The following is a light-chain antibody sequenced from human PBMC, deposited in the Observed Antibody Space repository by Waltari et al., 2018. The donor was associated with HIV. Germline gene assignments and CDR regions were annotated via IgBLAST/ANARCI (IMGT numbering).Light chain of an antibody. J-gene: IGLJ2*01. V-gene: IGLV2-14*01. Sequence: QSALTQPASVSGSPGQSITIFCTGTNRDVGFYNLVSWYQHFPGQAPRLIIFVVRSRPSGVSSRFSGSKSGNTASLTISGLQAEDEAQYFCNSYTSSDTVVFGGGTKLTVL. CDR1: NRDVGFYNL. CDR2: VVR. CDR3: NSYTSSDTVV.